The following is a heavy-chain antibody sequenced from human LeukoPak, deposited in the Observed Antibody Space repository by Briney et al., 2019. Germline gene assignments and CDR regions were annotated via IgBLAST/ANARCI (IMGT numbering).Heavy chain of an antibody. J-gene: IGHJ4*02. D-gene: IGHD6-19*01. CDR2: IKQDGSDE. Sequence: PGGSLRLSCAASGFTLSSHWMSWVRQAPGKGLEWVANIKQDGSDEYYMDSVKGRFTISRDNAKNSLYLQMNSLRAEDTAVYYCARDQPVAALDYWGQGTLVTVSS. CDR1: GFTLSSHW. CDR3: ARDQPVAALDY. V-gene: IGHV3-7*01.